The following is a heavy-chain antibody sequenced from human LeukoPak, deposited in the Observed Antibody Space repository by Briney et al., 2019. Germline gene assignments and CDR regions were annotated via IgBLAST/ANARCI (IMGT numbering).Heavy chain of an antibody. D-gene: IGHD3-22*01. CDR3: AGDMVMDYYDSSGSDY. V-gene: IGHV1-18*01. CDR2: ISAYNGNT. Sequence: ASVEVSCKASGGTFTSYGISWVRQAPGQGLEWMGWISAYNGNTNYAQKLQGRVTMTTDTSTSTAYMELRSLRSDDTAVYYCAGDMVMDYYDSSGSDYWGQGTLVTVSS. J-gene: IGHJ4*02. CDR1: GGTFTSYG.